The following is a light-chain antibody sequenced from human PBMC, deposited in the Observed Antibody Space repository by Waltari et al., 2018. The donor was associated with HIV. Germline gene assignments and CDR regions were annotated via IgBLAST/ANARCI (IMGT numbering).Light chain of an antibody. CDR2: QDS. CDR3: QAWDSSTGV. CDR1: KLGDKY. Sequence: SYELTQPPSVSVSPGQPASIPCPGDKLGDKYACWYQQKPGQSHVLVIYQDSKRPSGIPERFSGSNSGNTATLTISGTQAMDEADYYCQAWDSSTGVFGGGTKLTVL. J-gene: IGLJ3*02. V-gene: IGLV3-1*01.